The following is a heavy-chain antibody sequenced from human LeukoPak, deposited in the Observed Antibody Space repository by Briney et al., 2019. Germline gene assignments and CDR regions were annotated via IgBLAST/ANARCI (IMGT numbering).Heavy chain of an antibody. J-gene: IGHJ4*02. Sequence: WASVKVSCKASGYTFTGYYIHWVRQAPGQGLEWMGWINPNSGGTNYAQKFQGRVTMTRDTSISTAYMELSRLRSDDTAVYYCARDLSGSYYLGDYWGQGTLVTVSS. V-gene: IGHV1-2*02. D-gene: IGHD1-26*01. CDR2: INPNSGGT. CDR3: ARDLSGSYYLGDY. CDR1: GYTFTGYY.